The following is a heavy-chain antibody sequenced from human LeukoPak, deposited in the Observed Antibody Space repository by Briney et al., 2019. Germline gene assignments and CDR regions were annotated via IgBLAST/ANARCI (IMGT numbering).Heavy chain of an antibody. J-gene: IGHJ4*02. Sequence: SETLSLTCTVSGGSISSSSYYWGWIRQPPGKGLEWIGSIYYSGSTYYNPSLKSRVTISVDTSKNQFSLKLSSVTAADTAVYYCARAGRYSYGSRFDYWGQGTLVTVSS. CDR3: ARAGRYSYGSRFDY. V-gene: IGHV4-39*07. CDR2: IYYSGST. D-gene: IGHD5-18*01. CDR1: GGSISSSSYY.